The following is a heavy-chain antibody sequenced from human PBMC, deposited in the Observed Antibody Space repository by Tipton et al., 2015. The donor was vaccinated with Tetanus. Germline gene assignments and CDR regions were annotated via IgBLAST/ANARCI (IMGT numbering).Heavy chain of an antibody. CDR3: ARDRGDYIYYGMDV. D-gene: IGHD3-22*01. CDR1: GYTFTGYY. Sequence: QLVQSGAELKKPGASVKVSCTASGYTFTGYYMYWVRHAPGQGLEWVGWIDPNSGDTIYAQNFQGRVTMTRDTSISTVYMELSRLRSDDTAVYYCARDRGDYIYYGMDVWGPGTTVTVSS. V-gene: IGHV1-2*02. J-gene: IGHJ6*02. CDR2: IDPNSGDT.